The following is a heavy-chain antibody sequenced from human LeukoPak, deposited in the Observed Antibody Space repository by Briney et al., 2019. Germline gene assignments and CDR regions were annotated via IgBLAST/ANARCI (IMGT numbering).Heavy chain of an antibody. CDR1: GFTVSSNY. V-gene: IGHV3-66*01. J-gene: IGHJ4*02. CDR2: IYSGGST. Sequence: GGSLRLSCAASGFTVSSNYMSWVRQAPGKGLEWVSVIYSGGSTYYADSVKGRFTISRDNSKNTLYLQMNSLRAEDTAVYYCASEPRRCSSTSCYFDWGQGTLVTVSS. D-gene: IGHD2-2*01. CDR3: ASEPRRCSSTSCYFD.